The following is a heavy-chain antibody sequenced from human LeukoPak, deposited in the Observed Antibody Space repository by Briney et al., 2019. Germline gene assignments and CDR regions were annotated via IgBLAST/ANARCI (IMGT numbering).Heavy chain of an antibody. D-gene: IGHD3-22*01. CDR3: ARAEDYYDSSGYPFDY. Sequence: SETLSLTCTVSGGSISSGGYYWSWIRQDPGKGLEWIGYIYYSGSTYYNPSLKSRVTISVDTSKNQFSLKLSSVTAADTAVYYCARAEDYYDSSGYPFDYWGQGTLVTVSS. CDR2: IYYSGST. CDR1: GGSISSGGYY. J-gene: IGHJ4*02. V-gene: IGHV4-31*03.